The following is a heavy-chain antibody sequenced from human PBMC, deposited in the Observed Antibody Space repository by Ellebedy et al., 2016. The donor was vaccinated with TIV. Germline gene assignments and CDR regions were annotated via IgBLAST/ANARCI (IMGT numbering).Heavy chain of an antibody. CDR2: INNGGRTT. CDR1: GSTFSGYA. J-gene: IGHJ4*02. CDR3: AKDSGRSCWISDY. V-gene: IGHV3-23*01. D-gene: IGHD3-10*01. Sequence: PGGSLRLSCVASGSTFSGYAMSWVRQAPGKGLEGVSGINNGGRTTSYADSVKGLFTISRDNSRSTLYLQMNNLRVEDTAVYFCAKDSGRSCWISDYWGQGTLVTVSS.